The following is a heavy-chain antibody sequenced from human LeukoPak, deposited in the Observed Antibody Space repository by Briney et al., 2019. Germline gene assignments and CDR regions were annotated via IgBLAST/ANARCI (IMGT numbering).Heavy chain of an antibody. Sequence: SETLSLTCTVSGGSISSGDYYWSWIRQPPGKGLEWIGYIYYSGSTYYNPSLKSRVTISVDTSKNQFSLKLSSVTAADTAVYYCAIRYSSSWYSDAFDIWGRGTMVTVSS. J-gene: IGHJ3*02. D-gene: IGHD6-13*01. V-gene: IGHV4-30-4*01. CDR2: IYYSGST. CDR1: GGSISSGDYY. CDR3: AIRYSSSWYSDAFDI.